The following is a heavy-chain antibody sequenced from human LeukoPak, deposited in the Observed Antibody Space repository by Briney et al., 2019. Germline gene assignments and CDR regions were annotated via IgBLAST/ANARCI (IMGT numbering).Heavy chain of an antibody. CDR2: ISWNSGSI. CDR1: GFTFDDYA. Sequence: PGGSLRLSCAASGFTFDDYAMHWVRQAPGKGLEWVSGISWNSGSIGYADSVKGRFTISRDNAKNSLYLQMNSLRAEDMALYYCAKVSKVRLYYYYMDVWGKGTTVTVSS. J-gene: IGHJ6*03. V-gene: IGHV3-9*03. CDR3: AKVSKVRLYYYYMDV.